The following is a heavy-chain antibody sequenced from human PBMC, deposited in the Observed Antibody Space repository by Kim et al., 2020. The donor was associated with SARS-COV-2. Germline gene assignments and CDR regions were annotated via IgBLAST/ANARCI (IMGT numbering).Heavy chain of an antibody. Sequence: KGRSTISRDNSKNTLYLQVNSLRAEDTAVYYCARVIDYYGSGTRGYGMDGWGQGTTVTVSS. J-gene: IGHJ6*02. CDR3: ARVIDYYGSGTRGYGMDG. D-gene: IGHD3-10*01. V-gene: IGHV3-30*07.